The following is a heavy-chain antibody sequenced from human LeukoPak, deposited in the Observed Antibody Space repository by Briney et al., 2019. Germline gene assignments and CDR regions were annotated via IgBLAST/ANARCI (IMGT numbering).Heavy chain of an antibody. CDR2: ISSSSSYM. CDR3: ARITGTTSF. CDR1: GFTFSSYS. D-gene: IGHD1-7*01. Sequence: KPGGSLRLSCAASGFTFSSYSMNWVRQAPGKGLEWVSSISSSSSYMYYADSVKGRFTISRDNAKNSLYLQMNSLRAEDTAVYYCARITGTTSFWGQGTLVTVSS. J-gene: IGHJ4*02. V-gene: IGHV3-21*01.